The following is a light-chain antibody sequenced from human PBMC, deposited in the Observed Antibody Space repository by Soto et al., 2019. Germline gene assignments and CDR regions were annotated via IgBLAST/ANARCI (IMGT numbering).Light chain of an antibody. CDR2: EVS. CDR1: QSLLHITGETF. V-gene: IGKV2D-29*02. J-gene: IGKJ5*01. Sequence: DVVMTQSPLSLSVTPGQPASISCKSSQSLLHITGETFLFWYLQKPGQSPQLLIYEVSTRGSGVQDRFSGSGSGTDFTLEISRVETDDVGIYYCMQSTRLPPTFGQGTRLGIE. CDR3: MQSTRLPPT.